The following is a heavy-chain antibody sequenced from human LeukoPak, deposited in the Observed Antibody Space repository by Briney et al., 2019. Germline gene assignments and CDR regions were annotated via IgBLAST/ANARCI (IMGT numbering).Heavy chain of an antibody. CDR3: ARAVEYYDFWSGYTNWFDP. V-gene: IGHV3-64*01. D-gene: IGHD3-3*01. CDR2: ISSNGGST. Sequence: GGSLRLSCAASGFTFSSYAMHWVRQAPGKGLEYVSAISSNGGSTYYANSVKGRFTISRDNSKNTLYLQMGSLRAEDMAVYYCARAVEYYDFWSGYTNWFDPWGQGTLVTVPS. J-gene: IGHJ5*02. CDR1: GFTFSSYA.